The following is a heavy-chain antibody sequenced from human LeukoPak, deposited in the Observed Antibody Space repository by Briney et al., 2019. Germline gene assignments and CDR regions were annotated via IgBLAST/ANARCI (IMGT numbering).Heavy chain of an antibody. Sequence: GGSLRLSCAASGFTLRSSAMSWVRQAPGKGLEWVSAISGDGGTISYAASVRGRFAISRDNAKNTLFLQMSSLRAGDTALYYCAKELYGNPSGYWGQGTRVTVSS. J-gene: IGHJ4*02. V-gene: IGHV3-23*01. CDR1: GFTLRSSA. D-gene: IGHD2-8*01. CDR3: AKELYGNPSGY. CDR2: ISGDGGTI.